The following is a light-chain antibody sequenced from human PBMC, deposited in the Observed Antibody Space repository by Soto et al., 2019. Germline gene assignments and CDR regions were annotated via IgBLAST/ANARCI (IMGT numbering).Light chain of an antibody. J-gene: IGLJ2*01. CDR3: SSYTTTTRL. V-gene: IGLV2-14*01. CDR1: SSDIGSNNY. Sequence: QSALTQPASVSGSPGQSITISCTGTSSDIGSNNYVSWFQQHPGKVPTLIIYEVSNRPSGVSTHFSGSKSGNTASLTTSGLLPEDEAEYYCSSYTTTTRLFGGGTKLTVL. CDR2: EVS.